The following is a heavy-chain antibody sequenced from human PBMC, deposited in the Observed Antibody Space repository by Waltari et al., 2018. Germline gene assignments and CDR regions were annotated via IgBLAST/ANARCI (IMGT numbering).Heavy chain of an antibody. V-gene: IGHV5-51*01. J-gene: IGHJ6*03. CDR1: GYSFTSYW. CDR2: IYPGDADT. Sequence: EVQLVQSGAEVKKPGESLKISCKGSGYSFTSYWIGWVRQMPGKGLEWMGIIYPGDADTRYSPSFQGQVTISADKSISTAYLQWSSLKASDTAMYYCARQGSDFWSGPAYYYYMDVWGKGTTVTVSS. CDR3: ARQGSDFWSGPAYYYYMDV. D-gene: IGHD3-3*01.